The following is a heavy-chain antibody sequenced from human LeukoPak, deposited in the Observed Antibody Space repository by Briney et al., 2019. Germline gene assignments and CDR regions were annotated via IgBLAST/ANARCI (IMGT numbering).Heavy chain of an antibody. Sequence: ASVKVSCKASGYTFTSYGISWVRQAPGQGLEWMGWISAYNGDTNYAQKFQDRVTMTTDTSTMTAYTELRSLTSDDTAVYYCARRRGSHSSDYWGQGTLVTVSS. J-gene: IGHJ4*02. D-gene: IGHD1-26*01. V-gene: IGHV1-18*01. CDR2: ISAYNGDT. CDR3: ARRRGSHSSDY. CDR1: GYTFTSYG.